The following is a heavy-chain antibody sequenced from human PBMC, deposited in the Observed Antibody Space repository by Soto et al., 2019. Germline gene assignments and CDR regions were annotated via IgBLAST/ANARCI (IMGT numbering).Heavy chain of an antibody. J-gene: IGHJ4*02. CDR2: IYYSGST. Sequence: SETLSLTCTVSGVSISSYYWSWIRQPPGKGLEWIGYIYYSGSTNYNPSLKSRVTISVDTSKNQFSLKLSSVTAADTAVYYCARSYGDSIDYWGQGTLVTVSS. V-gene: IGHV4-59*01. CDR1: GVSISSYY. D-gene: IGHD4-17*01. CDR3: ARSYGDSIDY.